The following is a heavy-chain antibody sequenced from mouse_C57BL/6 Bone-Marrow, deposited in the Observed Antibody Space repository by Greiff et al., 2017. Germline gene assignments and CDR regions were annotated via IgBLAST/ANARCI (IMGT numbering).Heavy chain of an antibody. CDR2: IWSGGST. Sequence: VKLMESGPGLVQPSPSLSITCTASGFSLTSYGVHWVRQSPGKGLEWLGVIWSGGSTDYNAAFISRLSISKDNSKIQVFFKMNSLQADDTAIYYCARRGWAGYFDVWGTGTTVTVSS. V-gene: IGHV2-2*01. CDR3: ARRGWAGYFDV. D-gene: IGHD1-1*02. CDR1: GFSLTSYG. J-gene: IGHJ1*03.